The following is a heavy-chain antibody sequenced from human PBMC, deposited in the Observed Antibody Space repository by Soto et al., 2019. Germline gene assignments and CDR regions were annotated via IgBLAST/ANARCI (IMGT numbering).Heavy chain of an antibody. CDR1: GLTGSNNA. V-gene: IGHV3-66*01. CDR3: ARARVYSNANMDV. CDR2: TFSGGST. Sequence: EVQLVESGGGLVQPGGSLRVSCAAAGLTGSNNALNWVRQARGRGLEWVSITFSGGSTYNEDSVKCRLTISIDNSKNTLHPQMHSLTAEDTAVYYCARARVYSNANMDVWGKGATVTVSS. J-gene: IGHJ6*03. D-gene: IGHD6-13*01.